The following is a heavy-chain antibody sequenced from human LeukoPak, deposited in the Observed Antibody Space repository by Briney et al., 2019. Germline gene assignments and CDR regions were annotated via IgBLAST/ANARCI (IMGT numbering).Heavy chain of an antibody. D-gene: IGHD3-9*01. Sequence: GASVKVSCKASGYTFTSCGISWVRQAPGQGLEWMGWISSYNGNTNYAQKLQGRVTMTTDTSTSTAYMELRSLRSDDTAVYYCARDNYDILTGYYRYNWFDPWGQGTLVTVSS. CDR3: ARDNYDILTGYYRYNWFDP. V-gene: IGHV1-18*01. CDR2: ISSYNGNT. J-gene: IGHJ5*02. CDR1: GYTFTSCG.